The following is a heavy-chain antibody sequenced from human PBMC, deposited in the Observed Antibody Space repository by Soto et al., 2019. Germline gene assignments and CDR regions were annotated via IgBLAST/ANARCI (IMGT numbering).Heavy chain of an antibody. Sequence: PXGSLILSGAASGCTLSSYAMHCVLQAPGKGLEWVAVISYDGSNKYYADSVKGRFTISRDNSKNTLYLQMNSLRAEDTAVYYCAREPMTTVTYYYYGMDVWGQGYTVTVSS. CDR1: GCTLSSYA. D-gene: IGHD4-4*01. CDR2: ISYDGSNK. J-gene: IGHJ6*02. V-gene: IGHV3-30-3*01. CDR3: AREPMTTVTYYYYGMDV.